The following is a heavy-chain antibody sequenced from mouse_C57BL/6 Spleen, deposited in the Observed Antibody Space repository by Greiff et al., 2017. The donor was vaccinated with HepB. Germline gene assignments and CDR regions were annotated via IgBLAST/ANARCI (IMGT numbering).Heavy chain of an antibody. D-gene: IGHD2-2*01. CDR2: IHPNSGST. V-gene: IGHV1-64*01. CDR3: ARSYGYTGGFDY. Sequence: QVQLQQPGAELVKPGASVKLSCKASGYTFTSYWMHWVKQRPGQGLEWIGMIHPNSGSTNYNEKFKSKATLTVDKSSSTAYMQLSSLPSEDSAVYYCARSYGYTGGFDYWGQGTTLTVSS. J-gene: IGHJ2*01. CDR1: GYTFTSYW.